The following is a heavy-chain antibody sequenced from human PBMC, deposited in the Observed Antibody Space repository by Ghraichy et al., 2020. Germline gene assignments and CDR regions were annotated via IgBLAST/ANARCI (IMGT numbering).Heavy chain of an antibody. Sequence: GGSLRLSCAASGFTFSSYGMHWVRQAPGKGLEWVAVIWYDGSNKYYADSVKGRFTISRDNSKNTLYLQMNSLRAEDTAVYYCARGFRDSSGYLSDYWGQGTLVTVSS. V-gene: IGHV3-33*01. CDR2: IWYDGSNK. CDR1: GFTFSSYG. J-gene: IGHJ4*02. CDR3: ARGFRDSSGYLSDY. D-gene: IGHD3-22*01.